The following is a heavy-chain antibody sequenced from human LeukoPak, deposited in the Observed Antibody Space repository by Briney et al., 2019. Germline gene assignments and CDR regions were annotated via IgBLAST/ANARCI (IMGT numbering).Heavy chain of an antibody. Sequence: PSETLSLTCTVSVGSISSDYWSWSRQPPGNGLWCIGQIYYSVSTNYNPSLKSRVTISVDTSKKQFSRKLSCVTAAATAVCYCERVQTASSGYYYYFEYWGQGPLVPVSS. CDR3: ERVQTASSGYYYYFEY. D-gene: IGHD3-22*01. J-gene: IGHJ4*02. V-gene: IGHV4-59*01. CDR1: VGSISSDY. CDR2: IYYSVST.